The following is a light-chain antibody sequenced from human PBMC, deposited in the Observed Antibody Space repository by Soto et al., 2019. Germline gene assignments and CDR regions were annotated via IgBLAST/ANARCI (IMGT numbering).Light chain of an antibody. J-gene: IGKJ1*01. CDR2: GAS. CDR1: QSVSSNY. Sequence: EIVLTQSPGTLSLSPGERATLSCRASQSVSSNYLAWYQQKSGQATRLLIYGASSRATGIPDRFSGSGSGTDFTLTISRLEPEDFAVYYCQQYGGSPRTFGQGTKVDIK. V-gene: IGKV3-20*01. CDR3: QQYGGSPRT.